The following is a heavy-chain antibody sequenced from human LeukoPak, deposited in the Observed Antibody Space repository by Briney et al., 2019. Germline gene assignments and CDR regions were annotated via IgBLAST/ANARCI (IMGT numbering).Heavy chain of an antibody. CDR2: IRYDGSNE. V-gene: IGHV3-30*02. J-gene: IGHJ3*02. CDR3: AKEYRRYCSSTSCSNDAFDI. D-gene: IGHD2-2*01. CDR1: GFTFSSYG. Sequence: GGSLRLSCAASGFTFSSYGMHWVRQAPGKGLEWVAFIRYDGSNEYYADSVKGRFTISRDNSKNTLYLQMNSLRAEDTAVYYCAKEYRRYCSSTSCSNDAFDIWGQGTMVTVSS.